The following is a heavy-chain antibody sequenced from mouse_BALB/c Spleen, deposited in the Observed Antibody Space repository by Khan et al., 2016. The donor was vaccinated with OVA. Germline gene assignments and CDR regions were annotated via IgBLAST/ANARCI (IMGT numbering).Heavy chain of an antibody. V-gene: IGHV1-80*01. CDR1: GYAFSSYW. D-gene: IGHD2-14*01. CDR2: IYPGDGDT. CDR3: ARSEYDYFAY. J-gene: IGHJ3*01. Sequence: QVRLQQSGAELVRPGSSVKISCKASGYAFSSYWMNWVKPRPGQGLEWIGQIYPGDGDTKYNGKFKGKVTLTADKSSSTAYMQLISLTSDDSSVYFCARSEYDYFAYWGQGTLVTVSA.